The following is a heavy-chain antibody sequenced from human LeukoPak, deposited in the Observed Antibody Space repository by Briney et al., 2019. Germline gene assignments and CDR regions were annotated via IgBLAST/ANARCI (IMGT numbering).Heavy chain of an antibody. Sequence: GSLRLSCAASGFTFSTYSMSWVRQAPGKGLEWVSTISGGGDNTYYADSVKGRFTISRDNSKSTLYLQMNSLRAEDTAIYYCAKAGSYGSGNYYFYFDYWGQGTLVPVSS. CDR2: ISGGGDNT. CDR1: GFTFSTYS. V-gene: IGHV3-23*01. CDR3: AKAGSYGSGNYYFYFDY. J-gene: IGHJ4*02. D-gene: IGHD3-10*01.